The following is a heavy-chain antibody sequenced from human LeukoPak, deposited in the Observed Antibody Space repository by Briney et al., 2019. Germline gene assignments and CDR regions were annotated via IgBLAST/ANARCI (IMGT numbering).Heavy chain of an antibody. CDR3: ARAESSNCFDF. J-gene: IGHJ4*02. Sequence: GGSLRLSCAASGFTFSSYGFHWVRQAPGKRLEWVAVIWYDGSKEYYADSVKGRFTISRDNAKNTVYLQMNSLRAEDTAVYYCARAESSNCFDFWGQGTLVTVSS. V-gene: IGHV3-33*01. CDR2: IWYDGSKE. CDR1: GFTFSSYG. D-gene: IGHD6-13*01.